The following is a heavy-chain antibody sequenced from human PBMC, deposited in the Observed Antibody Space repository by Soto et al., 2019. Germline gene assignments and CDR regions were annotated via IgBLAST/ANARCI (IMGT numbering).Heavy chain of an antibody. CDR3: ARDKGSSSWHALDY. CDR2: IGGSSGGVT. D-gene: IGHD6-13*01. Sequence: GGSLRLSCAASGFTFSDYPMNWVRQAPGKGLEWVSYIGGSSGGVTHYADSVKGRFTISRDSAKNTLYLQMDSLRDEDTAVYYCARDKGSSSWHALDYWGQGTLVTVSS. J-gene: IGHJ4*02. CDR1: GFTFSDYP. V-gene: IGHV3-48*02.